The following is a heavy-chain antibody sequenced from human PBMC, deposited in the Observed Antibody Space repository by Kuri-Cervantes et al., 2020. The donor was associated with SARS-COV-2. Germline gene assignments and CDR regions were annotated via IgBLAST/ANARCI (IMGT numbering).Heavy chain of an antibody. CDR1: GFTFSSYW. CDR2: INPDGSYT. J-gene: IGHJ4*02. D-gene: IGHD1-1*01. Sequence: LSLTCAASGFTFSSYWMHWVRQAPGKGLVWVSRINPDGSYTNNADSVKGRFPLSRDNAKNMLFLQMNSLRAEDTAVYYCVRDGDHWNFDYWGQGTLVTVSS. CDR3: VRDGDHWNFDY. V-gene: IGHV3-74*01.